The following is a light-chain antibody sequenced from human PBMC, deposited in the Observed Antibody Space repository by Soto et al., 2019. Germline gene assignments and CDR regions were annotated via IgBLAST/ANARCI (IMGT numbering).Light chain of an antibody. J-gene: IGLJ2*01. V-gene: IGLV2-14*03. CDR2: DVS. Sequence: QSVLTQPASVSGSPGQPVTISCTGSRSDVGGYNFVSWYQHPPGTAPKLMIYDVSNRASGVSNRFSGSKSGNTASLTISGHDAEDEADYYYDSCTTGSTVVFGGGTKLTVL. CDR3: DSCTTGSTVV. CDR1: RSDVGGYNF.